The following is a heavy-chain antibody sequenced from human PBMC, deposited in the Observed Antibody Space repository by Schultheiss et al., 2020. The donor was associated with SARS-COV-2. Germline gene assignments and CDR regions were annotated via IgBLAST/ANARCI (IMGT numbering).Heavy chain of an antibody. CDR1: GYTFTSYY. Sequence: SVKVSCKASGYTFTSYYMHWVRQAPGQGLEWMGRIIPILGIANYAQKFQGRVTITADKSTSTAYMELRSLTSDDTAVYYCARESYWVGMVRGPEDYYGMDVWGQGTTVTVSS. D-gene: IGHD3-10*01. CDR2: IIPILGIA. J-gene: IGHJ6*02. CDR3: ARESYWVGMVRGPEDYYGMDV. V-gene: IGHV1-69*04.